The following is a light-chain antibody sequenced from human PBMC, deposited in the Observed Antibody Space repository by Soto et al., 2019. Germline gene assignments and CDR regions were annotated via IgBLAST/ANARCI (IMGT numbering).Light chain of an antibody. CDR1: QTIIRY. Sequence: DIQMTQSPSSLSASVGDRVTITCRASQTIIRYLNWYQQKPGRAPNLLIYAASSLQSGVPSRFSGSGSETEFTLTISSLQPEDFATYYRQQSYSTLFTFGPGTKVEIK. V-gene: IGKV1-39*01. J-gene: IGKJ3*01. CDR3: QQSYSTLFT. CDR2: AAS.